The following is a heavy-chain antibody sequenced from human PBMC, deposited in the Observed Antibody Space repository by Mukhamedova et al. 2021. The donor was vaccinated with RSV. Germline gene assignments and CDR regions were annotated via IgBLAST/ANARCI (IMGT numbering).Heavy chain of an antibody. Sequence: SRVTISVDTSKNQFSLKLSSVTAADTAAYYCASVLWHYGAFYFDYWGQGTLVTVSS. CDR3: ASVLWHYGAFYFDY. D-gene: IGHD3-16*01. J-gene: IGHJ4*02. V-gene: IGHV4-59*01.